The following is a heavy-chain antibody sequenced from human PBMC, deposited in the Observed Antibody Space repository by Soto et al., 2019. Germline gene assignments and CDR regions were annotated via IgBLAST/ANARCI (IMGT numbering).Heavy chain of an antibody. Sequence: QVQLVQSGAEIKKPGASVKVSCKASGYTFTQFGISWVRQAPGQGLEWKGWITADNGNTYYTQRFQGRVTLTTDTSTRTVYLDLRSLTSDDTAVYLCAREWCSSTIFYEVDFWGQGSLVTVS. CDR1: GYTFTQFG. CDR3: AREWCSSTIFYEVDF. CDR2: ITADNGNT. J-gene: IGHJ4*02. D-gene: IGHD2-2*01. V-gene: IGHV1-18*01.